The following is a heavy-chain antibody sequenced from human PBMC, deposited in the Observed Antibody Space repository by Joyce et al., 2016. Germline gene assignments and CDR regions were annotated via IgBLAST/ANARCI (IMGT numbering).Heavy chain of an antibody. CDR3: ARDEDIELTIYSSYGMDV. J-gene: IGHJ6*02. V-gene: IGHV3-30-3*01. CDR2: ISYDGSNK. D-gene: IGHD2-8*01. CDR1: GFTFSDYT. Sequence: QVQLVESGGGVVQPGRSLRLSCAASGFTFSDYTMHWVRQAPGKGLEWVAVISYDGSNKYYAESAKGRFTLSRDNSKNTLYLQMNSLRTEDTAVYYCARDEDIELTIYSSYGMDVWGQGTTVTVSS.